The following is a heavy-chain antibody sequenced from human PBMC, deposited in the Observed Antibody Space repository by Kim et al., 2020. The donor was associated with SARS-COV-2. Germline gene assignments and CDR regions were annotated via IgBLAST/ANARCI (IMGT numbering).Heavy chain of an antibody. CDR3: ARDSSPRPSIRLTTSGYYYGMDV. Sequence: SVKVSCKASGGTFSSYAISWVRQAPGQGLEWMGGIIPIFGTANYAQKFQGRVTITADESTSTAYMELSSLRSEDTAVYYCARDSSPRPSIRLTTSGYYYGMDVWGQGTTVTVSS. CDR2: IIPIFGTA. J-gene: IGHJ6*02. D-gene: IGHD4-4*01. CDR1: GGTFSSYA. V-gene: IGHV1-69*13.